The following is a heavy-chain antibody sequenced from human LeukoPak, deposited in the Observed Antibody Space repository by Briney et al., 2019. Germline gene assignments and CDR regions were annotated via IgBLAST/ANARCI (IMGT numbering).Heavy chain of an antibody. CDR1: GGSISRYY. Sequence: SSETLSLTCTVSGGSISRYYWSWIRQPPGKGLEWIGYFYYSGSTNYNPSLKSRVTISVDTSKNQFSLKLSSVSAADTAVYYCARDDNSGSFDYWGQGTLVTVSS. V-gene: IGHV4-59*01. D-gene: IGHD6-25*01. CDR3: ARDDNSGSFDY. J-gene: IGHJ4*02. CDR2: FYYSGST.